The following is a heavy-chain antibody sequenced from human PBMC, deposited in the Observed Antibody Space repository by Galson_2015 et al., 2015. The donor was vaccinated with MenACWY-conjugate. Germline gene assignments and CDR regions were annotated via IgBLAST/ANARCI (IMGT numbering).Heavy chain of an antibody. Sequence: SGAAAKKPRDSVIVSCTSSGYTFATYTVYCVCQPSVQRLEALSRITAGNGNTRSAQKLQGRVTITRDTSANTAYMELSSVRSEVKAEYYCARASLGYGSEFFELWGQGTLVIVSS. CDR1: GYTFATYT. D-gene: IGHD5-18*01. CDR2: ITAGNGNT. CDR3: ARASLGYGSEFFEL. V-gene: IGHV1-3*01. J-gene: IGHJ4*02.